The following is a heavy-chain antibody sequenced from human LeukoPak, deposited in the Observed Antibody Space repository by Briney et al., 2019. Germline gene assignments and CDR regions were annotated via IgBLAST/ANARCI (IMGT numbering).Heavy chain of an antibody. V-gene: IGHV1-46*01. CDR3: ARDRHSSGYYYVGGYFDY. Sequence: GASVKVSCKASGYTFTSYYMHWVRQAPGQGFEWMGIINPSGGSTSYAQKFQGRVTMTRDTSTSTVYMELSSLRSEDTAVYYCARDRHSSGYYYVGGYFDYWGQGTLVTVSS. D-gene: IGHD3-22*01. J-gene: IGHJ4*02. CDR1: GYTFTSYY. CDR2: INPSGGST.